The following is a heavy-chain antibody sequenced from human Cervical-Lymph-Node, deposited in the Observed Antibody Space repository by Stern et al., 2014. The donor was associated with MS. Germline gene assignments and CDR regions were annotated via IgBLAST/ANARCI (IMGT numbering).Heavy chain of an antibody. V-gene: IGHV3-30*03. CDR2: MPYDEDDT. Sequence: QVQLAQSGGGVFQPGRSLRLSCTDSGVYFSRYHMNWVRQAPGKGLEWVALMPYDEDDTYYADSVKGRFTISRDTSKKTLYLQMNSLRAEDTAVYYCAFGMVTRYFDYWGRGTLVTVSS. CDR1: GVYFSRYH. CDR3: AFGMVTRYFDY. D-gene: IGHD3-3*01. J-gene: IGHJ4*02.